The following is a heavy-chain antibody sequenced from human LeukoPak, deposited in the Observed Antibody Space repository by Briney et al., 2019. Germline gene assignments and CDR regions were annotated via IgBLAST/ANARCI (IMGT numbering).Heavy chain of an antibody. CDR1: GFTFSTYW. CDR2: IETDGSST. CDR3: ARAGYYGISVNDAFDV. D-gene: IGHD3-22*01. V-gene: IGHV3-74*01. J-gene: IGHJ3*01. Sequence: GGSLRLSCAASGFTFSTYWMHWVRHAPGKGLVWVARIETDGSSTNYADSVKGRFTISRDNAKNTLFLQMNSLRAEDTAVYYCARAGYYGISVNDAFDVWGQGSMVTVSS.